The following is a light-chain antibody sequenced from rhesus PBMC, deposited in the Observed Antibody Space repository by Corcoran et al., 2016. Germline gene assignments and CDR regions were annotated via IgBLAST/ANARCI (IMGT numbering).Light chain of an antibody. CDR3: QHYYSTPFT. V-gene: IGKV1-25*01. CDR2: EAS. CDR1: QGISND. J-gene: IGKJ3*01. Sequence: DIQMTQSPSSLSASVGDRVTITCRASQGISNDLAWYQQKPGENPKLLIYEASNLQSGIPSRFSGSGSGTDFTLTISSLQPEDFASYYCQHYYSTPFTFGPGTKLDIK.